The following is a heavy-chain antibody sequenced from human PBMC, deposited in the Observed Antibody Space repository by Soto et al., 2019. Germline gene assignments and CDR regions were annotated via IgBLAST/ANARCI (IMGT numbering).Heavy chain of an antibody. D-gene: IGHD1-26*01. Sequence: EVQLVESGGGLVKPGGSLRLSCAASGFTFSSYSMNWVRQAPGKGLEWVSSISSSSSYIYYADSVKGRFTISRDNAKNSLNLQMNSLRAEETAVDYCARSGNYYYYYGRDVWGQGTTVTVSS. CDR1: GFTFSSYS. CDR2: ISSSSSYI. V-gene: IGHV3-21*01. J-gene: IGHJ6*02. CDR3: ARSGNYYYYYGRDV.